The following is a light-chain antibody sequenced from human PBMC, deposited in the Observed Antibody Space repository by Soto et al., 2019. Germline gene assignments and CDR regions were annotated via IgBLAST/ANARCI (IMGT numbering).Light chain of an antibody. CDR2: DVD. CDR1: SGDVGSYIH. V-gene: IGLV2-11*01. CDR3: CSCACSHISSWV. Sequence: QSALTQPGSVSGSPGQSVSISCTGTSGDVGSYIHVSWYQQHPGRAPKLMIYDVDEPTSRVPDRFSGSKSGNTASLTISGIHAENAADYYCCSCACSHISSWVFGAGTKLTV. J-gene: IGLJ1*01.